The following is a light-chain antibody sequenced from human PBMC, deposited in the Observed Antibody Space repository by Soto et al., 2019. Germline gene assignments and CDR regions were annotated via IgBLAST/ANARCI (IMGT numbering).Light chain of an antibody. Sequence: DIQMTQSPSTLSASVGDRVTITCRASQSISSWLAWYQQKPGKAPKLLIYDAFSLESGGPSRFSGSGSGTEFNLTISSLQPDDVVTSDCQQYNSYSWTFGQGTKVEIK. CDR3: QQYNSYSWT. J-gene: IGKJ1*01. CDR1: QSISSW. CDR2: DAF. V-gene: IGKV1-5*01.